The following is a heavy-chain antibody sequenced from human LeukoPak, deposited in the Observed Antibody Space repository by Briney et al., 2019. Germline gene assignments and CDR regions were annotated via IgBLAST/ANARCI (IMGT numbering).Heavy chain of an antibody. CDR1: GGSISSSSYY. Sequence: PSETLSLTCTVSGGSISSSSYYWGWIRQPPGKGLEWIGSIYYSGSTYYNPSLKSRVTISVDTSKNQFSLKLSSVTAADTAVYYCARDPNYYDSSGYYLYWGQGTLVTVSS. V-gene: IGHV4-39*07. CDR3: ARDPNYYDSSGYYLY. D-gene: IGHD3-22*01. CDR2: IYYSGST. J-gene: IGHJ4*02.